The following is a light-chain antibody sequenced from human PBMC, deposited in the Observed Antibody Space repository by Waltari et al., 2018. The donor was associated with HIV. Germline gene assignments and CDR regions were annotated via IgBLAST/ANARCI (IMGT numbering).Light chain of an antibody. J-gene: IGLJ2*01. V-gene: IGLV8-61*01. CDR2: STN. CDR3: VLYMGSGICV. CDR1: SGSVSTSYY. Sequence: QTVVTQEPSFSVSPGGTVTLTCGLSSGSVSTSYYPGWYQQTPGQAPRTLIYSTNTRSSGVPDRFSGSILGNKAALTITGAQADDESDYYCVLYMGSGICVFGGGTKLTVL.